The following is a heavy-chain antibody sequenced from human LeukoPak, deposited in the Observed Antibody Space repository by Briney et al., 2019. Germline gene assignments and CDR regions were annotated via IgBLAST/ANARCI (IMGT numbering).Heavy chain of an antibody. CDR3: AREDYGDYFDY. CDR2: INSDGSST. D-gene: IGHD4-17*01. CDR1: GFTFSSYW. J-gene: IGHJ4*02. Sequence: GGSLRLSCAASGFTFSSYWMHWVRQAPGKGLVWVSRINSDGSSTSYADSVKGRFTISGDNAKNTLYLQMNSLRAEDTAVYYCAREDYGDYFDYWGQGTLVTVSS. V-gene: IGHV3-74*01.